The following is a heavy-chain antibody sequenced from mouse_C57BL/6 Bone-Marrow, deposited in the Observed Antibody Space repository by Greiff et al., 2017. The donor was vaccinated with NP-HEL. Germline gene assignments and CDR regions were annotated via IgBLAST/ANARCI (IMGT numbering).Heavy chain of an antibody. J-gene: IGHJ2*01. V-gene: IGHV1-82*01. Sequence: VKLMESGPELVKPGASVKISCKASGYAFSSSWMNWVKQRPGKGLEWIGRIYPGDGDTNYNGKFKGKATLTADKSSSTAYMQLSSLTSEDSAVYFCARGGATKWGQGTTLTVSS. CDR3: ARGGATK. CDR2: IYPGDGDT. D-gene: IGHD1-1*01. CDR1: GYAFSSSW.